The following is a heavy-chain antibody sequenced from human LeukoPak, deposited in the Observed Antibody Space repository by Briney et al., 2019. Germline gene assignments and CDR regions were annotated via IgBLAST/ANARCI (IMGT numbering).Heavy chain of an antibody. CDR3: AKVMVPTVTTRPSFDY. V-gene: IGHV3-23*01. D-gene: IGHD4-17*01. CDR2: ISGSGGST. J-gene: IGHJ4*02. Sequence: PGGSLRLSCAASGFTFSSYAMSWVRQAPGKGLEWVSAISGSGGSTYYADSVKGRFTISRDNSKNTLYLQMNSLRAEDTAVYYCAKVMVPTVTTRPSFDYWGQGTLVTVSS. CDR1: GFTFSSYA.